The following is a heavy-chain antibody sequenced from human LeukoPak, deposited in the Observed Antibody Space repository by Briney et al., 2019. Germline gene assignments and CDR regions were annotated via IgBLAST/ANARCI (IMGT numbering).Heavy chain of an antibody. J-gene: IGHJ4*02. D-gene: IGHD6-13*01. V-gene: IGHV4-31*03. Sequence: SETLSLTCTVSGGSISSGGYYWSWIRQHPGKGLEWIGYIYYSGSTYYNPSPKSRVTISVDTSKNQFSLKLSSVTAADTAVYYCARGMAAAGVDYWGQGTLVTVSS. CDR3: ARGMAAAGVDY. CDR2: IYYSGST. CDR1: GGSISSGGYY.